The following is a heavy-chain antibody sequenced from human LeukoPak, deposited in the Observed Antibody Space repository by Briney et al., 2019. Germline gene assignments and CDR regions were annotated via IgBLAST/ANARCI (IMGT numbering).Heavy chain of an antibody. Sequence: GGSLRLSCAASEFTVSSNYMSWVRQAPGKGLEWVSVIYSGGSTYYADSVKGRFTISRDNSKNTLYLQMNSLRAEDTAVYYCARDDYGRRGALDYWGQGTLVTVSS. V-gene: IGHV3-53*01. CDR3: ARDDYGRRGALDY. CDR2: IYSGGST. D-gene: IGHD4-17*01. CDR1: EFTVSSNY. J-gene: IGHJ4*02.